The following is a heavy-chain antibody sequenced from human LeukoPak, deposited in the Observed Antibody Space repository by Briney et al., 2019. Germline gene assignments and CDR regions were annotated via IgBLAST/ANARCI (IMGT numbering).Heavy chain of an antibody. CDR2: IKQDGSEK. D-gene: IGHD3-3*01. Sequence: GGSLRLSCAASGFTFSSYWMSWVRQAPGKGLEWVANIKQDGSEKYYVDSVKGRFTISRDNAKNSLYLQMNSLRAEDTAVYYCARENYDFWSGLSWFDPWGQGTLVTVSS. V-gene: IGHV3-7*01. CDR1: GFTFSSYW. J-gene: IGHJ5*02. CDR3: ARENYDFWSGLSWFDP.